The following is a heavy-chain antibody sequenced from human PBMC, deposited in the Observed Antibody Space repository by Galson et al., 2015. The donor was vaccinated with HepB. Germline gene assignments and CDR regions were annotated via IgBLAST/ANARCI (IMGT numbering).Heavy chain of an antibody. Sequence: QSGAEVKKPGESLKTSFKASGYTFTGYYMHWVRQAPGQGLEWMGWINPNSGGTNYAQKFQGRVTMTRDTSISTAYMELSRLRSDDTAVYYCARGNYGDFFTAFDIWGQGTMVTASS. CDR2: INPNSGGT. J-gene: IGHJ3*02. CDR3: ARGNYGDFFTAFDI. D-gene: IGHD4-17*01. V-gene: IGHV1-2*02. CDR1: GYTFTGYY.